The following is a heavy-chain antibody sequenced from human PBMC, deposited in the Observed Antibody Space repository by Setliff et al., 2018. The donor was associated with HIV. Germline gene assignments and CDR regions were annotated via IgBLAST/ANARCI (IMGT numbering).Heavy chain of an antibody. Sequence: GGSLRLSCAASGLTFNNAWMNWVRQAPGKGLEWVGRIKSASAGGAIDYAAPVKGRFSISRDDSEKKLYLQMNSLRTDDTAVYYCANWGSGSLSDYWGQGTLVTVSS. CDR1: GLTFNNAW. CDR3: ANWGSGSLSDY. D-gene: IGHD1-26*01. CDR2: IKSASAGGAI. J-gene: IGHJ4*02. V-gene: IGHV3-15*07.